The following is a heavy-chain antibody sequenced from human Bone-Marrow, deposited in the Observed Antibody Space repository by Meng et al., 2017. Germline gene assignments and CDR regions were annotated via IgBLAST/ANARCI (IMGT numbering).Heavy chain of an antibody. J-gene: IGHJ4*02. CDR3: ARDRAAAGIYDY. Sequence: LVKVGGGVRQTGSPLVLSCAASVFTFSSHAIHWVRQPPGKGLELVAVISYDGSNKYYADSVKGRFTNSRDNSKNTLYLQMNSLRAEDTAVYYCARDRAAAGIYDYWGQGTLVTVSS. CDR2: ISYDGSNK. D-gene: IGHD6-13*01. CDR1: VFTFSSHA. V-gene: IGHV3-30*01.